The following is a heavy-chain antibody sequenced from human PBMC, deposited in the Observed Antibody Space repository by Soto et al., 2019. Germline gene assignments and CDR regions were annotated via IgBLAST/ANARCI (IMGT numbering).Heavy chain of an antibody. V-gene: IGHV3-74*01. CDR3: APLTPGY. Sequence: QPGGSLRLSCATSGFTFSSHWMHWVRQTPGRGLVWVSNISPDGGSTFYADSVKGRFTISRDNAKNTLFLQMNSLRDDDTAVYYCAPLTPGYWGQGILVTVSS. CDR1: GFTFSSHW. J-gene: IGHJ4*02. CDR2: ISPDGGST. D-gene: IGHD7-27*01.